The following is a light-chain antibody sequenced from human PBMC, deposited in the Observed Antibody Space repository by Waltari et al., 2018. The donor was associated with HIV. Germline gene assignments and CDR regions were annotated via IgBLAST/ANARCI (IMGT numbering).Light chain of an antibody. V-gene: IGLV3-25*03. Sequence: SYELTQPPSVSVSPGQTARITCSEDALPKQYAYWYHQKPGQAPVLVIYKDTERPSGIPERFSGSSSGTTVTLTISGVQAEDEADYYCQSADSSGTWVFGGGTKLTVL. CDR1: ALPKQY. J-gene: IGLJ3*02. CDR3: QSADSSGTWV. CDR2: KDT.